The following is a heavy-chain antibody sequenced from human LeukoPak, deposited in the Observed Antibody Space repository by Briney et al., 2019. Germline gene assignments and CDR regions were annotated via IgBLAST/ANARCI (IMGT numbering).Heavy chain of an antibody. CDR1: GGSISSGGYY. V-gene: IGHV4-31*03. CDR3: ARLVKYGNWFDP. D-gene: IGHD2-2*01. CDR2: IYYSGST. J-gene: IGHJ5*02. Sequence: SETLSLTCTVSGGSISSGGYYWSWIRQHPGKGLEWIGYIYYSGSTYYNPSLKSRVTISVDTSKNQFSLKLSSVTAADTAVYYCARLVKYGNWFDPWGQGTLVTVSS.